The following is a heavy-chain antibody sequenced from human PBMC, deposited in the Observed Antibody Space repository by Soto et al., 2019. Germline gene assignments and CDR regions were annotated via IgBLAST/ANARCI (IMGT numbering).Heavy chain of an antibody. D-gene: IGHD2-8*02. CDR3: ASSVLVTSTMNYFDL. CDR2: IYPGDHET. V-gene: IGHV5-51*01. Sequence: LGESLKISCQSSGYTFSNFWIGWVRQLPGKGLEWMGIIYPGDHETRYSPSFHGKVTISADRSINTAYLQWNSLEASDTAIYFCASSVLVTSTMNYFDLWGQGTLVTVSS. CDR1: GYTFSNFW. J-gene: IGHJ4*02.